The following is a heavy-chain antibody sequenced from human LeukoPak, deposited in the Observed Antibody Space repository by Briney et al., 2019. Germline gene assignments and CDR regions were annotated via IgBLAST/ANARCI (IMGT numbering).Heavy chain of an antibody. CDR2: ISSSGSTI. CDR3: ARSHYYGSGSHWGY. CDR1: GFTFSDYY. J-gene: IGHJ4*02. D-gene: IGHD3-10*01. Sequence: GGSLRLSCAASGFTFSDYYMSWIRQAPRKGLEWVSYISSSGSTIYYADSVKGRFTISRDNAKNSLYLQMNSLRAEDTAVYYCARSHYYGSGSHWGYWGQGTLVTVSS. V-gene: IGHV3-11*01.